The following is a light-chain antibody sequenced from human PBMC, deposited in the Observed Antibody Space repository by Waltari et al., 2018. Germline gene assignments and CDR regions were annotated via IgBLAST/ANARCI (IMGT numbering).Light chain of an antibody. Sequence: SPGLTQPPSMSVSPGQTAIITCSGDELADKYIYWFQQKSGQAPVVVIRRNTGRPSGIPERFSASDSGTTGTLVISGVQAEDEAEYYCQSADDSGDHVLFGGGTKLTVL. CDR1: ELADKY. CDR3: QSADDSGDHVL. J-gene: IGLJ2*01. V-gene: IGLV3-25*03. CDR2: RNT.